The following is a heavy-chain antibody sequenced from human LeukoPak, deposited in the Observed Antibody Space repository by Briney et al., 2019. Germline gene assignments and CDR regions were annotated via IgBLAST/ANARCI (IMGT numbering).Heavy chain of an antibody. CDR2: ISYDGSNK. J-gene: IGHJ3*02. D-gene: IGHD3-22*01. Sequence: PAGGSLRLSCAASGFTFSSYAMHWVRQAPGKGLEWVAVISYDGSNKYYADSVKGRFTISRDNSKNTLYLQMNSLRAEDTAVYYCAKDAYYYDSSGYSPYDAFDIWGQGAMVTVSS. CDR1: GFTFSSYA. CDR3: AKDAYYYDSSGYSPYDAFDI. V-gene: IGHV3-30-3*01.